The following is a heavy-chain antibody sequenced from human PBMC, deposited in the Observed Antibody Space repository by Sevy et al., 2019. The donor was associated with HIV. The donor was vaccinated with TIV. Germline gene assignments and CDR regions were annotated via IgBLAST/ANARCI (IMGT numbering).Heavy chain of an antibody. V-gene: IGHV1-18*01. CDR1: GYTFTSYG. D-gene: IGHD3-22*01. CDR3: AKGFEDSSGYYTYFQH. Sequence: ASVKVSCKASGYTFTSYGISWVRQAPGQGLEWMGWISAYNGNTNYAQKLQGRVTMTTDTSTSTAYMELRSLRSNDTAVYYCAKGFEDSSGYYTYFQHWGQGTLVTVSS. J-gene: IGHJ1*01. CDR2: ISAYNGNT.